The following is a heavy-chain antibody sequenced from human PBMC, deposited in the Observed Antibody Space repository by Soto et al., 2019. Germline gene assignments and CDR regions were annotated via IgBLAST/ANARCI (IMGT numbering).Heavy chain of an antibody. Sequence: GGSLRLSCAASGFTFSSYAMHWVRQAPGKGLEWVAVISYDGSNKYYADSVKGRFTISRDNSKNTLYLQMNSLRAEDTAVYYCASNIVVVPAARPPYYYYYGMDVWSQGTTVTVSS. D-gene: IGHD2-2*01. CDR3: ASNIVVVPAARPPYYYYYGMDV. CDR2: ISYDGSNK. CDR1: GFTFSSYA. J-gene: IGHJ6*02. V-gene: IGHV3-30-3*01.